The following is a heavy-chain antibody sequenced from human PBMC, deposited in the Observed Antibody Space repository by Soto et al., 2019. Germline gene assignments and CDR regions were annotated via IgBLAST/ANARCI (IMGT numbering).Heavy chain of an antibody. D-gene: IGHD2-2*01. CDR1: GGSISDYY. CDR2: IHSSGST. CDR3: ARGRSTGWDGGHDY. J-gene: IGHJ4*02. V-gene: IGHV4-4*08. Sequence: QVQLQESGPGLVKPSETLSLTCTVSGGSISDYYWSWIRQSPEKGLEWIGYIHSSGSTKYNPSLESGVTISVDKSKKQFSLNLSSVTATDTAVYYCARGRSTGWDGGHDYWGQGALATVSS.